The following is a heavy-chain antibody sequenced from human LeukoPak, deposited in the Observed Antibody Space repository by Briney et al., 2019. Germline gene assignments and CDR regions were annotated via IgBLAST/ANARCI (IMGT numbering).Heavy chain of an antibody. Sequence: PGGSLRLSCAASGFTFDDYAMHWVRQAPGKGLEWVSLISGDGGSTYYADSVKGRFTISRDNSKTSLYLQMNSLRTEDTALYYCAKEERGYDSSGYQVGWFDPWGQGTLVTVSS. D-gene: IGHD3-22*01. J-gene: IGHJ5*02. CDR1: GFTFDDYA. CDR3: AKEERGYDSSGYQVGWFDP. CDR2: ISGDGGST. V-gene: IGHV3-43*02.